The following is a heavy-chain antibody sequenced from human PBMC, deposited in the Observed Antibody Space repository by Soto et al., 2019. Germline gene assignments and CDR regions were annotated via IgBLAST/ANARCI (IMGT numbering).Heavy chain of an antibody. Sequence: TETLSLTCAFYGGSFSGYYWSWIRQPPGKGLEWIGEINHSGSTNYNPSLKSRVTISVDTAKNQFSLKLSSVTAADTAVYYCARQTGAFEYYFDYWGPGILVTVSS. CDR2: INHSGST. CDR3: ARQTGAFEYYFDY. D-gene: IGHD3-3*02. J-gene: IGHJ4*02. V-gene: IGHV4-34*01. CDR1: GGSFSGYY.